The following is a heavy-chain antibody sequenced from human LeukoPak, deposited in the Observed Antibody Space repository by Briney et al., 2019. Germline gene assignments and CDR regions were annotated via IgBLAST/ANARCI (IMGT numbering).Heavy chain of an antibody. V-gene: IGHV1-69*13. J-gene: IGHJ4*02. CDR1: GGTFISYA. D-gene: IGHD2-2*01. CDR2: IIPIFGTA. Sequence: GASVTVSCKASGGTFISYAISWVRQAPGQGLEWMGGIIPIFGTANYAQKFQGRVTITADESTSTAYMELSSLRSEDTAVYYCAREVRGCSSTSCYAYFDYWGQGTLVTVSS. CDR3: AREVRGCSSTSCYAYFDY.